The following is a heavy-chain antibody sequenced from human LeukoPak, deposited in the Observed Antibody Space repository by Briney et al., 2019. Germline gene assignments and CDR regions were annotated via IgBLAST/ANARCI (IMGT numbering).Heavy chain of an antibody. CDR1: GFTFSSYA. CDR2: ISYDGSYK. CDR3: ARDVKSILLIVVVVAATYYFDY. Sequence: PGRSLRLSCAASGFTFSSYAMHWVRQAPGKGLEWVAVISYDGSYKYYADSVKGRFTISRDNSKNTLYLQMNSLRAEDTAVYYCARDVKSILLIVVVVAATYYFDYWGQGTLVTVSS. D-gene: IGHD2-15*01. J-gene: IGHJ4*02. V-gene: IGHV3-30-3*01.